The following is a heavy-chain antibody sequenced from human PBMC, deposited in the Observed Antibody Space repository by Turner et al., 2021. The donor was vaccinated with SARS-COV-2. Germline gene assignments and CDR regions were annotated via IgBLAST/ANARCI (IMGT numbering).Heavy chain of an antibody. J-gene: IGHJ4*02. D-gene: IGHD4-17*01. V-gene: IGHV4-39*02. CDR1: GDSIAGSAYY. Sequence: LQLQESGQRLVKPSETLSLTCTVSGDSIAGSAYYWRWIRQSPAKGLVWIGTVDSSGTTDYKPSRKRLITLTVDTSTNHFYLNLYSVTAADTAVYYCVRLSLVYGDYAEYWGQGALVTVSS. CDR3: VRLSLVYGDYAEY. CDR2: VDSSGTT.